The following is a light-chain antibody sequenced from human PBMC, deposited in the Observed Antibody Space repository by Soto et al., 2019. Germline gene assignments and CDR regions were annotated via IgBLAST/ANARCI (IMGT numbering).Light chain of an antibody. CDR1: SSNIGSNT. CDR3: AAWDVSLNGRA. J-gene: IGLJ1*01. CDR2: SNN. V-gene: IGLV1-44*01. Sequence: QSALTQPPSASGTPGQRVTISCSGSSSNIGSNTVNWYQQLPGTAPKLLIYSNNQRPSGVPDRFSGSKSGTSASLAISGLQSEDEADYYCAAWDVSLNGRAFGTGTKVTVL.